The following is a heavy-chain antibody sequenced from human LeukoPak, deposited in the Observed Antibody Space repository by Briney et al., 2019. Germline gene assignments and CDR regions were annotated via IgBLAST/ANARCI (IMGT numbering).Heavy chain of an antibody. V-gene: IGHV3-23*01. J-gene: IGHJ4*02. CDR3: AILPGYSSSWYEVDC. D-gene: IGHD6-13*01. CDR1: GFTFSSCA. CDR2: ISGSGGST. Sequence: GGSLRLSCAASGFTFSSCAMSWVRQAPGKGLEWVSGISGSGGSTYYADSVKGRFTISRDNSKNTLYLQMNSPRAEDTAVYYCAILPGYSSSWYEVDCWGQGTLVTVSS.